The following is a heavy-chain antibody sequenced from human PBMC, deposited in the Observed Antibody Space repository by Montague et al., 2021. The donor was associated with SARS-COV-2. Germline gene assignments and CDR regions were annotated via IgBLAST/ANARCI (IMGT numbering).Heavy chain of an antibody. J-gene: IGHJ6*03. CDR1: GGSFSTYS. D-gene: IGHD3-10*01. CDR2: IHHGGST. CDR3: ARLGDGVVTSPILGVGPYYSYHYMDV. V-gene: IGHV4-34*01. Sequence: SETLSLTCAVHGGSFSTYSWNWIRQPPGKGLEWIGEIHHGGSTNYNPSLKSRVTISADTSKNRFSLKLTSVAAADTAVYYCARLGDGVVTSPILGVGPYYSYHYMDVWGQGTPVTVSS.